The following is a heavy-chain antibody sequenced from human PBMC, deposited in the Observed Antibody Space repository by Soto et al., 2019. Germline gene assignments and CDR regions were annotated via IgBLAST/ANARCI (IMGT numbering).Heavy chain of an antibody. V-gene: IGHV4-38-2*01. D-gene: IGHD6-19*01. CDR3: ARKSSAWSSDY. CDR1: VYSISSGYY. J-gene: IGHJ4*02. CDR2: IYHSGST. Sequence: SETLSLTGAVSVYSISSGYYWGCIRQPPGKGLEWIGSIYHSGSTNYNPSLKSRVTMSVDTSKNQFSLKLSSVTAADTAVYYCARKSSAWSSDYWGQGTLVTVSS.